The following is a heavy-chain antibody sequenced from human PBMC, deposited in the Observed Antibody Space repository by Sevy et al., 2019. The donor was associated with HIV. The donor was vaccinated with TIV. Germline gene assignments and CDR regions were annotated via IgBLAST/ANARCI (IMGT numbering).Heavy chain of an antibody. CDR1: GYTFTSYG. D-gene: IGHD3-3*01. CDR3: AGVLGSDYDFWRGCTLYYYGMDV. J-gene: IGHJ6*02. V-gene: IGHV1-18*01. CDR2: ISAYNGNT. Sequence: ASVKVSCKASGYTFTSYGISWVRQAPGQGLEWMGWISAYNGNTNYTQKLQGRVTMTTDTSTGTAYIELRSLRSDDSAWYYCAGVLGSDYDFWRGCTLYYYGMDVWGQGTTVTVSS.